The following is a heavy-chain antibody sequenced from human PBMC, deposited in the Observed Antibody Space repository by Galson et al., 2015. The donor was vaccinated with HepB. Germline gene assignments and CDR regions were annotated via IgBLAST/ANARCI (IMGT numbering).Heavy chain of an antibody. V-gene: IGHV3-23*01. CDR3: VKDRLGELPLV. Sequence: SLRLSCAGSGFSFDTYAMNWVRQAPGKGLEWVAGISVDGDITYYADSVRGRFTISRADSRSTLYLQMNSLRAEDTAMYYCVKDRLGELPLVWGQGTMVTVSS. CDR2: ISVDGDIT. CDR1: GFSFDTYA. D-gene: IGHD3-16*01. J-gene: IGHJ3*01.